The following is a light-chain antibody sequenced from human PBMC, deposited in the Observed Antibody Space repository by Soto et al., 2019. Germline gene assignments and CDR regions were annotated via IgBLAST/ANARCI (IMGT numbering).Light chain of an antibody. CDR3: QEYNSYSWT. Sequence: DIQMTQSPSTLSASVGDRFTITCLASQSIMSWLAWYQQKPGKAPKLLIYKASSLESGVPSRFSGSGSGTEFTLTISSLQPDDFATYYCQEYNSYSWTFGQGTKVDIK. J-gene: IGKJ1*01. V-gene: IGKV1-5*03. CDR2: KAS. CDR1: QSIMSW.